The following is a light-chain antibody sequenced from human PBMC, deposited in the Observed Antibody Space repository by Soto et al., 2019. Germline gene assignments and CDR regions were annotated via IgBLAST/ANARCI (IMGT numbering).Light chain of an antibody. Sequence: LVMTQSPATLSVSPGEIVTISYRASQSVTNTLAWYQHKPGQAPRLLISYASRGATGIPSRFSGSGSGTDFTLTINSLQSEDFAVYYCQQYYTWPVTFGGGTKVDI. CDR1: QSVTNT. CDR2: YAS. V-gene: IGKV3-15*01. J-gene: IGKJ4*01. CDR3: QQYYTWPVT.